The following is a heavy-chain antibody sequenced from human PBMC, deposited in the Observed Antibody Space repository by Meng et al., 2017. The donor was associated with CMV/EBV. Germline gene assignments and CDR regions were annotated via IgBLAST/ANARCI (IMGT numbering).Heavy chain of an antibody. CDR3: ARETRYCSSTSCLYGVDY. J-gene: IGHJ4*02. D-gene: IGHD2-2*01. CDR1: GGTFSSYA. CDR2: IIPIFGTA. Sequence: SVKVSCKASGGTFSSYAIRWVRQAPGQGLEWMGGIIPIFGTANYAQRFQGRVTITTDESTSTAYMELSSLRYEDTAVYYCARETRYCSSTSCLYGVDYWGQGTLVTVSS. V-gene: IGHV1-69*05.